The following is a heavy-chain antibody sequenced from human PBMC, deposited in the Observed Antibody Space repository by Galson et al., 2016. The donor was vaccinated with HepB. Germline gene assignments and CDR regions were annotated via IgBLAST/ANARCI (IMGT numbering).Heavy chain of an antibody. D-gene: IGHD2-15*01. CDR1: GYSFTSYW. Sequence: QSGAEVKKPGESLKISCKGSGYSFTSYWIGWVRQMPGKGLEWMGIIYPGDSDTRYSPSFQGQVTISADKSISTAYLQWSSLKASDTAMYYCATRGYCSGGCSKGYNWFDPWGQGTLVTVSS. CDR3: ATRGYCSGGCSKGYNWFDP. J-gene: IGHJ5*02. CDR2: IYPGDSDT. V-gene: IGHV5-51*01.